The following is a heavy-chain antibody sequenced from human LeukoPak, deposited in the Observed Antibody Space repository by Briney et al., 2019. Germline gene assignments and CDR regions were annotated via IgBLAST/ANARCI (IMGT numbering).Heavy chain of an antibody. D-gene: IGHD6-19*01. V-gene: IGHV6-1*01. CDR2: TYYRSKWYN. CDR1: GDSVSSNSAA. Sequence: SQTLSLTCAISGDSVSSNSAAWNWIRQSPSRGLEWLGRTYYRSKWYNDYALSVKSRISINPDTSKKQFPLQLNSVTPEDTAVYYCARSYSSGWDFESWGQGTLVTVSS. J-gene: IGHJ4*02. CDR3: ARSYSSGWDFES.